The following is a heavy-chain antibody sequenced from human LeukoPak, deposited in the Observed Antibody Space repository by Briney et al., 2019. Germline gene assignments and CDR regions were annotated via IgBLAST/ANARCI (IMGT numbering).Heavy chain of an antibody. J-gene: IGHJ3*02. Sequence: SETLSLTCTVSGGSISSYYWSWIRQPAGKGLVWIGRIYTSGSTNYNPSLKSRVTMSVDTSKNQFSLKLSSVTAGDTAVYYCARAGSGVVPAAMEDAFDIWGQGTMVTVSS. V-gene: IGHV4-4*07. CDR2: IYTSGST. CDR1: GGSISSYY. D-gene: IGHD2-2*01. CDR3: ARAGSGVVPAAMEDAFDI.